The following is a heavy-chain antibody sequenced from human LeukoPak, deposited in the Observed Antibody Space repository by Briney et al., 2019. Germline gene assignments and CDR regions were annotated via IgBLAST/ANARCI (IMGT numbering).Heavy chain of an antibody. V-gene: IGHV1-2*02. CDR1: GYTFTSYD. D-gene: IGHD6-19*01. CDR3: ARVPPLTKYSSGWLDY. Sequence: GASVKVSCKASGYTFTSYDINWLRQATGQGPEWMGWMNPNSGGTNYAQKFQGRVTMTRDTSISTAYMELSRLRSDDTAVYYCARVPPLTKYSSGWLDYWGQGTLVTVSS. J-gene: IGHJ4*02. CDR2: MNPNSGGT.